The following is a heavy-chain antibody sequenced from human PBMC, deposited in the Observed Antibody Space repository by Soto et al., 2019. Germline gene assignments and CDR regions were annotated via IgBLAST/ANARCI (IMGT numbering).Heavy chain of an antibody. CDR1: GYTFTGYY. V-gene: IGHV1-2*04. J-gene: IGHJ6*02. CDR3: ARGMAAAGTSDYYYYGMDV. D-gene: IGHD6-13*01. Sequence: GASVKVSCKASGYTFTGYYMHWVRQAPGQGLEWMGWINPNSGGTNYAQKFQGWVTMTRDTSISTAYMELSRLRSDDTAVYYCARGMAAAGTSDYYYYGMDVWGQGTTVTAP. CDR2: INPNSGGT.